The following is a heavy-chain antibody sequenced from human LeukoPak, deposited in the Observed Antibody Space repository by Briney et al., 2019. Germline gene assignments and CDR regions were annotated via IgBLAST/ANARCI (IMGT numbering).Heavy chain of an antibody. CDR1: GFTFDDYA. V-gene: IGHV3-9*01. CDR3: VRHDFWSGFKGGDY. Sequence: GGSLRLSCAASGFTFDDYAMHWVRQAPGKGLEWVSCITSSSSYIYYADSLKGRFTISRDNAKNSLYLQMNNLRAEDTAFYYCVRHDFWSGFKGGDYWGQGTLVTVSS. CDR2: ITSSSSYI. J-gene: IGHJ4*02. D-gene: IGHD3-3*01.